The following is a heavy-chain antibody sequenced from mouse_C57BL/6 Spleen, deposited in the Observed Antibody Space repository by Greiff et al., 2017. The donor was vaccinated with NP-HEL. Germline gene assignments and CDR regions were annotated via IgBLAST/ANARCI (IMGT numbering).Heavy chain of an antibody. V-gene: IGHV1-39*01. J-gene: IGHJ4*01. CDR3: AKGNSNYGYYAMDY. CDR2: INPNYGTT. CDR1: GYSFTDYN. D-gene: IGHD2-5*01. Sequence: EVQLQQSGPELVKPGASVKISCKASGYSFTDYNMNWVKQSNGKSLEWIGVINPNYGTTRYNQKFKGKATLTVDQSSSTAYMQLNSLTSEDSAVYYCAKGNSNYGYYAMDYWGQGTSVTVSS.